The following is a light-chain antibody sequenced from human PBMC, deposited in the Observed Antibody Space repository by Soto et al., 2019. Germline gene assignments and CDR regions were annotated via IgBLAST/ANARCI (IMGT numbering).Light chain of an antibody. Sequence: EIVMTQSPVTLSVSPGGRATLSCRASQSISDTLAWYQQKPGQAPRLLIHGASTRAPGFPARFSGSGSGTDFTLTISSLQSEDFAVYYCQQYINWPWTFGQGTKVDIK. CDR3: QQYINWPWT. CDR1: QSISDT. CDR2: GAS. V-gene: IGKV3-15*01. J-gene: IGKJ1*01.